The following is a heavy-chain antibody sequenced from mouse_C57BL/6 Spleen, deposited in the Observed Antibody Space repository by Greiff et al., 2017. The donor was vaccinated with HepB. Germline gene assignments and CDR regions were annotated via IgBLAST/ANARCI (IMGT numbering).Heavy chain of an antibody. CDR1: GYTFTSYW. V-gene: IGHV1-64*01. CDR3: ASVTTLYYYAMDY. J-gene: IGHJ4*01. D-gene: IGHD2-5*01. Sequence: VQLQQPGAELVKPGASVKLSCKASGYTFTSYWMHWVKQRPGQGLEWIGMIHPNSGSTNYNEKFKSKATLTVDKSSSTAYMQLSSLTSEDSAVYYCASVTTLYYYAMDYWGQGTSVTVSS. CDR2: IHPNSGST.